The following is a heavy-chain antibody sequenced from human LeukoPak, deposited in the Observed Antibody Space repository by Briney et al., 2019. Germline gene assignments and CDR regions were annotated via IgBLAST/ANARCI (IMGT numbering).Heavy chain of an antibody. D-gene: IGHD3-10*01. CDR1: GFPVSSNH. Sequence: PGGSLRLSCAASGFPVSSNHMSWVRQAPGKGLEWVSVIYSGGSTYYADSVKGRFTISRDNSKNTLYLQMNSLRAEDTAVYYCARGFPRVRGVTFFDYWGQGTLVTVSS. CDR2: IYSGGST. J-gene: IGHJ4*02. CDR3: ARGFPRVRGVTFFDY. V-gene: IGHV3-66*02.